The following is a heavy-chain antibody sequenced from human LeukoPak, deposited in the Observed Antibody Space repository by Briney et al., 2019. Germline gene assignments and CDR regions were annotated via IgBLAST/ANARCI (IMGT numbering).Heavy chain of an antibody. V-gene: IGHV3-66*01. CDR3: ARDQGGQSYYYYYGMDV. J-gene: IGHJ6*02. D-gene: IGHD1-26*01. Sequence: SGGSLRPSCAASGFTVSSNYMSWVRQAPGKGLEWVSVIYSGGSTYYADSVKGRFTISRDNSKNTLYLQMNSLRAEDTAVYYCARDQGGQSYYYYYGMDVWGQGTTVTVSS. CDR1: GFTVSSNY. CDR2: IYSGGST.